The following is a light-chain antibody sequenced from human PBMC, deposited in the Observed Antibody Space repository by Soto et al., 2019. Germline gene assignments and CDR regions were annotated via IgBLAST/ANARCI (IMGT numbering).Light chain of an antibody. CDR3: QQYNVWPLT. CDR1: QSVSSN. V-gene: IGKV3-15*01. J-gene: IGKJ4*01. Sequence: EIVMTQSPATLSVSPGERATLSCRASQSVSSNLAWYQQKPGQPPQLLIYVASTRATGIPARFSGSGSGTDFTLTISSLQPEDFAVYYCQQYNVWPLTFGGGTKVEFK. CDR2: VAS.